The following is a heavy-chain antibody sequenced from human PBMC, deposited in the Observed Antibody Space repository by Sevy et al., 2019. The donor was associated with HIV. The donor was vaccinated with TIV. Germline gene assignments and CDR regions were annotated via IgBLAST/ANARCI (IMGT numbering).Heavy chain of an antibody. CDR2: ISSSTI. CDR1: GFTFSSYS. Sequence: GGSLRLSCAASGFTFSSYSMNWVRQAPGKGLEWVSYISSSTIYYADSVKGRFTISRDNAKNSLYLQMNSLRAEDTAVYYCARVGIVVGGAFDIWGQGTMVTVSS. V-gene: IGHV3-48*01. D-gene: IGHD2-15*01. CDR3: ARVGIVVGGAFDI. J-gene: IGHJ3*02.